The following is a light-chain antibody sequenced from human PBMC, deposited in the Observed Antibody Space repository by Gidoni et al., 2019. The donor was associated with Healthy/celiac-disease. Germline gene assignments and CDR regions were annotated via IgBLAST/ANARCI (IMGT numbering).Light chain of an antibody. CDR2: DAS. V-gene: IGKV3-11*01. CDR3: QQRSNWPPLP. J-gene: IGKJ4*01. Sequence: EIGLTQSPATLSLSPGERATLTCRASQIVSSYLAWYQQKPGQAPRLLIYDASNWATGIPARFSGSGSGTDFALTISSLEPEDFAVYYCQQRSNWPPLPFGGGTKVEIK. CDR1: QIVSSY.